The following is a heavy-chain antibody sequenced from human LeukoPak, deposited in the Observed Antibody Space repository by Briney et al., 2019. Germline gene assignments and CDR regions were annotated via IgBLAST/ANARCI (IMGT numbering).Heavy chain of an antibody. CDR2: ISYDGTNK. CDR3: ARSMGVAQPRFDY. J-gene: IGHJ4*02. V-gene: IGHV3-30-3*01. Sequence: GGSLRLSCAVSGFTFSTYAMHWVRQAPGKGLEWVAVISYDGTNKYYADSVKGRFTISRDNSKKTLYLKMNSLRAEDTAVYYCARSMGVAQPRFDYWGQGTLVTVSS. CDR1: GFTFSTYA. D-gene: IGHD6-19*01.